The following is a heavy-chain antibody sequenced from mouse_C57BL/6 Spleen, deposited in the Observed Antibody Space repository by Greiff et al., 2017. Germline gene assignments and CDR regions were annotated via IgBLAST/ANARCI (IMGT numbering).Heavy chain of an antibody. D-gene: IGHD2-1*01. V-gene: IGHV3-6*01. CDR1: GYSIPSGYY. CDR2: ISYDGSH. CDR3: ARGNYDYAMDY. J-gene: IGHJ4*01. Sequence: ESGPGLVKPSQSLSLTCSVTGYSIPSGYYWNWIRQFPGNKLEWMGYISYDGSHNYNPSLKNRISITRDTSKNQFFLKLNSVTTEDTATYYGARGNYDYAMDYWGQGTSVTVSS.